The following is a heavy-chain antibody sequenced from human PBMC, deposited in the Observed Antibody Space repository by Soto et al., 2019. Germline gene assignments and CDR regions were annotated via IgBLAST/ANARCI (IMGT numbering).Heavy chain of an antibody. CDR3: ARVMPIVVVPAAIGNWFDP. V-gene: IGHV4-59*01. D-gene: IGHD2-2*01. J-gene: IGHJ5*02. Sequence: ASETLSLTCTVSGGSISSYYWSWIRQPPGKGLEWIGYIYYSGSTNYNPSLKSRVTISVDTSKNQFSLKLSSVTAADTAVYYCARVMPIVVVPAAIGNWFDPWGQGTLVTVSS. CDR1: GGSISSYY. CDR2: IYYSGST.